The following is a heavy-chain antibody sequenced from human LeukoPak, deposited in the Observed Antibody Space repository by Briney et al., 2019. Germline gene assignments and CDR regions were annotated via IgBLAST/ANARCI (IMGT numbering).Heavy chain of an antibody. CDR2: IYYNGGT. CDR1: GGSISTNNW. V-gene: IGHV4-4*02. D-gene: IGHD6-19*01. Sequence: SETLSLTCAVSGGSISTNNWWHWVRQSPGKGLEWIAEIYYNGGTNYNPSLKSRVTISVDTSKNQFSLNVNSVTAADTAMYYCAREVAAGSHKGFDYWGQETLVTVSS. J-gene: IGHJ4*02. CDR3: AREVAAGSHKGFDY.